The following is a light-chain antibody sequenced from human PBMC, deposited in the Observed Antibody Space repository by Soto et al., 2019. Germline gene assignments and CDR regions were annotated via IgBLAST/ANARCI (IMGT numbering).Light chain of an antibody. CDR2: WAS. V-gene: IGKV4-1*01. J-gene: IGKJ4*01. CDR3: QQCYWTPLT. CDR1: QSILYSSNNKNC. Sequence: DIVLTQSPDSLAVSLGERASINCKSSQSILYSSNNKNCLAWYQQKPGQPPKLFIYWASTRESGVPDRFSGSESGKDFTLTIRSLQAEDVAVYYCQQCYWTPLTFGGGTKVEI.